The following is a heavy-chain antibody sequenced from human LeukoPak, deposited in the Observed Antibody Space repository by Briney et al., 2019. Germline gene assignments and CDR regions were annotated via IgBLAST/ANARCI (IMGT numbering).Heavy chain of an antibody. V-gene: IGHV3-30*02. D-gene: IGHD3-10*01. Sequence: GGSLRLSCAGSGFSFSSYGMHWVRQAPGKGLEWMAFIRSDGSNKYYADSVKGRFTISRDNSKNTLYLQMNSLRAEDTAVYYCARPTTWFGEALRYWGQGTLVTVSS. CDR3: ARPTTWFGEALRY. CDR2: IRSDGSNK. CDR1: GFSFSSYG. J-gene: IGHJ4*02.